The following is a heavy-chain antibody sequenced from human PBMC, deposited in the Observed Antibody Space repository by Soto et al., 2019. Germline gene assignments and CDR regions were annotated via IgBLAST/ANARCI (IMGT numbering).Heavy chain of an antibody. J-gene: IGHJ6*02. D-gene: IGHD3-10*01. V-gene: IGHV1-58*01. CDR2: IVVGSGNT. CDR1: GFTFTSSA. CDR3: AADRIPLYGSGSNYYHYGMDV. Sequence: GASVKVSCKASGFTFTSSAVQWVRQARGQRLEWIGWIVVGSGNTNYAQKFQERVTITRDMSTSTAYMELSSLRSEDTAVYYCAADRIPLYGSGSNYYHYGMDVWGQGTTVTVSS.